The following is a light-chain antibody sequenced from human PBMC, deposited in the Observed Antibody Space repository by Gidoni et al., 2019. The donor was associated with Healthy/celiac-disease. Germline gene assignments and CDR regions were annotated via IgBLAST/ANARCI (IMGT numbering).Light chain of an antibody. CDR2: GAS. J-gene: IGKJ1*01. Sequence: EIVLTQSPGTLSFSPGERAPLSCRASQSVSSSYLAWYQQKPGQAPRHLIYGASSRATGIPDRFSGSGSGADVTLTISRLEPEDFAVYYCQQYGSSSETFGQGTKVEIK. CDR1: QSVSSSY. V-gene: IGKV3-20*01. CDR3: QQYGSSSET.